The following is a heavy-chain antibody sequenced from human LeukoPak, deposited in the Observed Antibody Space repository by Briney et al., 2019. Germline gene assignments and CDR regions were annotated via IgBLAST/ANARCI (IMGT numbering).Heavy chain of an antibody. V-gene: IGHV1-46*01. D-gene: IGHD2-2*01. CDR1: GYTFTSYY. Sequence: GASVKVSRKASGYTFTSYYMHWVRQAPGQGLEWMGIINPSGGSTSYAQKFQGRVTMTRDTSTSTVYMELSSLRSEDTAVYYCARADSYQLLSGGLDYWGQGTLVTVSS. CDR3: ARADSYQLLSGGLDY. CDR2: INPSGGST. J-gene: IGHJ4*02.